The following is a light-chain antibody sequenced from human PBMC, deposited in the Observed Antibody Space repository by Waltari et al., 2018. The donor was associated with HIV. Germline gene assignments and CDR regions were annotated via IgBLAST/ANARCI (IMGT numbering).Light chain of an antibody. Sequence: QSALTQPPSASGSPGQSVTISCTGTSSAVGGSQFFSWYQQHPGKAPKVMIYEVTKRPAGVPDRFSGSRSGNTASLTVSGLQAEDEADYYCSSSVGSNNYVFGTGTKVTVL. CDR1: SSAVGGSQF. CDR3: SSSVGSNNYV. V-gene: IGLV2-8*01. J-gene: IGLJ1*01. CDR2: EVT.